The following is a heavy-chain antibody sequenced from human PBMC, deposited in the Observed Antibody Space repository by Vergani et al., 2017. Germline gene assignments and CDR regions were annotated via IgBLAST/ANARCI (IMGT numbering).Heavy chain of an antibody. V-gene: IGHV4-34*01. D-gene: IGHD6-13*01. CDR3: ARPSGARDRQSGSWYRGDAFDI. CDR1: GGSFSGYY. CDR2: INHSGST. J-gene: IGHJ3*02. Sequence: QVQLQQWGAGLLKTSETLSLTCAVYGGSFSGYYWSWIRQPPGKGLEWSGEINHSGSTNYNPCLKSRVTISVDTSKTQLSLKLSSVTAADAAVYNCARPSGARDRQSGSWYRGDAFDIWGQGTMVTVSS.